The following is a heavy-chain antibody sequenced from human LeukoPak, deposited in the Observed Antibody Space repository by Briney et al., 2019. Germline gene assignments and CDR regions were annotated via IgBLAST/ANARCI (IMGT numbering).Heavy chain of an antibody. J-gene: IGHJ4*02. D-gene: IGHD3-22*01. Sequence: PGGSLRLSCAVSGFTFSSYAMSWVRQAPGKGLEYVSGISGSGGRTYYADSVKGRFTISRDNSKYTLSLQMNSLRAEDTAVYYCAKDLYYYDSSGYYTVLNYYFDYWGQGTLVTVSS. CDR3: AKDLYYYDSSGYYTVLNYYFDY. CDR2: ISGSGGRT. CDR1: GFTFSSYA. V-gene: IGHV3-23*01.